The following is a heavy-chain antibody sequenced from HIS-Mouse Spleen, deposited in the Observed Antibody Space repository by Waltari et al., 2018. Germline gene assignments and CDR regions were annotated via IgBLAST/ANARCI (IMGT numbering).Heavy chain of an antibody. Sequence: QVQLVESGGGVVQPGRSLRLSWPASGFTLSSYGRHWVRQAPGKGLEWVAFIWYDGSNKYYADSVKGRFTISRDNSKNTLYLQMNSLRAEDTAVYYCARGYSNYVPYFDYWGQGTLVTVSS. CDR1: GFTLSSYG. J-gene: IGHJ4*02. D-gene: IGHD4-4*01. CDR2: IWYDGSNK. CDR3: ARGYSNYVPYFDY. V-gene: IGHV3-33*01.